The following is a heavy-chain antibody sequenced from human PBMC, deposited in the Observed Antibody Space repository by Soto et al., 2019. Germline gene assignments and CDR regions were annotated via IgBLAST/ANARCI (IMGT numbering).Heavy chain of an antibody. J-gene: IGHJ4*02. V-gene: IGHV3-23*01. CDR3: AKDQDYDFWSGPPAY. CDR2: LSGSGGST. D-gene: IGHD3-3*01. CDR1: GFTFSSYA. Sequence: GGSLRLSCAASGFTFSSYAMRWVRQAPGHGIERLSALSGSGGSTYYADSVKGRFTISSDNSKNTLYLQMNSLRAEHTAVYYCAKDQDYDFWSGPPAYWGQGTLVTVSS.